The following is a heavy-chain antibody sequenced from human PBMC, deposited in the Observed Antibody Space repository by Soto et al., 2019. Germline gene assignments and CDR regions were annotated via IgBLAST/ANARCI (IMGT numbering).Heavy chain of an antibody. CDR1: GDSVSTNIAA. Sequence: QVQLQQSGPGLVKPSQTLSLTCAISGDSVSTNIAAWSWIRQSPSRGLEWLGRTLYRSSKWYNEYAVSVKSRMTINPDTSKNQFSLQLNSVTPEDTAVYYCARDAAPTLNYPHGMDVWSQGTAVTVSS. CDR2: TLYRSSKWYN. V-gene: IGHV6-1*01. J-gene: IGHJ6*02. D-gene: IGHD1-7*01. CDR3: ARDAAPTLNYPHGMDV.